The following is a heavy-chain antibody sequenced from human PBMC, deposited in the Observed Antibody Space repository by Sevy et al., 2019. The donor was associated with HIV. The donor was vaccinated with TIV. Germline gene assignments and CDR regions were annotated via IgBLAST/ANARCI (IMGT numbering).Heavy chain of an antibody. CDR1: GASISSNTYY. J-gene: IGHJ4*02. V-gene: IGHV4-39*02. CDR2: IYFSGSA. Sequence: SETLSLTCTVSGASISSNTYYWGWIRQHPGKDLDWIGSIYFSGSAYYNPSLKGRVTISVDTSKYQFSLKVRSVTATDTAVYYCAREGPRIAQFDNWGQGTLVTVSS. CDR3: AREGPRIAQFDN. D-gene: IGHD6-13*01.